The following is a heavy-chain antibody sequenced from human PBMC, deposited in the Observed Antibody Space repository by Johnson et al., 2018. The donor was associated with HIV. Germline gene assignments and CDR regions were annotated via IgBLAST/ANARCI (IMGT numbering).Heavy chain of an antibody. D-gene: IGHD6-13*01. CDR3: ARGYSSSSDDAFDI. CDR1: GFTFSSYG. J-gene: IGHJ3*02. V-gene: IGHV3-33*01. CDR2: IWYDGSNQ. Sequence: QVQLVESGGGVVQPGRSLRLSCAASGFTFSSYGMHWVRQAPGKGLEWVAVIWYDGSNQYYVASVRGRFTISRDNAKNSLSLQMNSLRAEDTAMYYCARGYSSSSDDAFDIWGQGTLVTVSS.